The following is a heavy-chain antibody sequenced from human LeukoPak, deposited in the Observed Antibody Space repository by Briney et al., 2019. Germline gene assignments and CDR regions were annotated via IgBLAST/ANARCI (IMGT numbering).Heavy chain of an antibody. Sequence: PSETLSLTCTVSGGSISSYYWSWIRQPPGKGLEWIGYIYYSGSTNYNPSLKSRVTLSADTPKNQFSLKLSSVTAADTAVYYCARSLGHYYDFWSGYYYPDWGQGTLVTVPS. D-gene: IGHD3-3*01. V-gene: IGHV4-59*08. CDR2: IYYSGST. CDR1: GGSISSYY. J-gene: IGHJ4*02. CDR3: ARSLGHYYDFWSGYYYPD.